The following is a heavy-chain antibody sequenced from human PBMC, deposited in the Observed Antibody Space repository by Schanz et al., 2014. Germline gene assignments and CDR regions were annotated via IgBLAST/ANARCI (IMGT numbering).Heavy chain of an antibody. CDR2: IWFDGSNK. J-gene: IGHJ6*02. V-gene: IGHV3-33*06. D-gene: IGHD1-26*01. CDR3: VKDLQRELLRDDHYYGMDV. Sequence: VQLVESGGGLVQPGGSLRLSCAASGFTFSNYWMSWVRQAPGKGLEWVAIIWFDGSNKYYADSVKGRFTISRDNSRNTLFLQMNSLRAEDTAVYYCVKDLQRELLRDDHYYGMDVWGQGTTVTVSS. CDR1: GFTFSNYW.